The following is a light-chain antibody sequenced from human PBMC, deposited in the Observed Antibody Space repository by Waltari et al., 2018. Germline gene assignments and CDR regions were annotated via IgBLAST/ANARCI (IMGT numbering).Light chain of an antibody. Sequence: QSALTQPASVSGSPGQSITIPCTGTSSDVGSYDLVFWYQQHPGQAPKLIICEFNERPSGVSNRFSGSKSGNTASLTISGLQAEDEADYYCCSYAGVDTFYVFGTGTKVTVL. V-gene: IGLV2-23*02. CDR1: SSDVGSYDL. CDR3: CSYAGVDTFYV. CDR2: EFN. J-gene: IGLJ1*01.